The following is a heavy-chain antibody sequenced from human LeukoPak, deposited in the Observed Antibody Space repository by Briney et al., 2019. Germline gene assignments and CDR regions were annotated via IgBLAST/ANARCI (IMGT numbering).Heavy chain of an antibody. CDR3: ARGFVGGWSRTYYFDY. Sequence: SETLSLTCTVSGGSISGSSYYWGWIRQPPGKGLEWIGSIYYSGSTNYNPSLKSRVTISVDKSKNQFSLKLSSVTAADTAVYYCARGFVGGWSRTYYFDYWGQGTLVTVSS. J-gene: IGHJ4*02. CDR2: IYYSGST. D-gene: IGHD6-19*01. V-gene: IGHV4-39*07. CDR1: GGSISGSSYY.